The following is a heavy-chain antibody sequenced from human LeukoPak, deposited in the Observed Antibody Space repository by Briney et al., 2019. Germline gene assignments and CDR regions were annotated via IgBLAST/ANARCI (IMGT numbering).Heavy chain of an antibody. D-gene: IGHD5-24*01. CDR2: INPNNGGT. J-gene: IGHJ4*02. Sequence: ASVKVSCKASGYTFTGYYMYWVRQAPGQGLEWMGWINPNNGGTDYAQKFQGRVTMTRDTSISTAYMELSRLRSDDTAVYYCAGGRWLQLPDYWGQGTLVAVSS. CDR1: GYTFTGYY. V-gene: IGHV1-2*02. CDR3: AGGRWLQLPDY.